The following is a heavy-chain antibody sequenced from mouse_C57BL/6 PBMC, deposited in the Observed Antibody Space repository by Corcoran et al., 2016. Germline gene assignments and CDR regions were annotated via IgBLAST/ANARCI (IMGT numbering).Heavy chain of an antibody. V-gene: IGHV9-3*01. CDR2: INTYSGVP. D-gene: IGHD2-5*01. CDR3: ARKAYSNSYAMDY. Sequence: QIQLVQSGPELKNPGETVKISCKASGYTFTTYGMSWVKQAPGKGLKWMGWINTYSGVPTYADDFKGRFAFSLETSASTAYLQINNLKNDDTATYFCARKAYSNSYAMDYWGQGTSVTVSS. CDR1: GYTFTTYG. J-gene: IGHJ4*01.